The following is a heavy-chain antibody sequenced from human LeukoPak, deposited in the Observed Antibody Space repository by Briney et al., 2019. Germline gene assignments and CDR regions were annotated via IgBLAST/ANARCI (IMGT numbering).Heavy chain of an antibody. V-gene: IGHV4-34*01. CDR1: GGSFSGYY. Sequence: SETLSLTCAVYGGSFSGYYWSWIRQPPGKGLEWIGEINHSGSTNYNPSLKSRATISVDTSKNQFSLKLSSVTAADTAVYYCASIRSDYWGQGTLVTVSS. J-gene: IGHJ4*02. D-gene: IGHD2-2*02. CDR3: ASIRSDY. CDR2: INHSGST.